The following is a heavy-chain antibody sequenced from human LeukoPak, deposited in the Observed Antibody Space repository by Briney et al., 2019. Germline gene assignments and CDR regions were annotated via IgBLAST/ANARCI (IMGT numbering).Heavy chain of an antibody. CDR2: MNPNSGNT. CDR3: TRDRAFRYDPFDI. J-gene: IGHJ3*02. V-gene: IGHV1-8*01. Sequence: ASVKVSCKASGNTFTSYDINWVRQAAGQGLEWMGWMNPNSGNTGFAQKFQGRVTMTRNTSMSTAYMELSSLRSEDTAVYYCTRDRAFRYDPFDIWGRGTMVTVSS. D-gene: IGHD3-10*01. CDR1: GNTFTSYD.